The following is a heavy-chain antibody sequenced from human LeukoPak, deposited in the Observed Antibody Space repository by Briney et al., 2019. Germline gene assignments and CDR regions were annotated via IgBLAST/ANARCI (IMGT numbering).Heavy chain of an antibody. J-gene: IGHJ4*02. Sequence: PGGSLRLSCAASGFTFSSYAMSWVRQAPGKGLEWVAVISYDGSNKYYADSVKGRFTISRDNSKNTLYLQMNSLRAEDTAVYYCAKAGVYWGQGTLVTVSS. D-gene: IGHD3-10*01. CDR1: GFTFSSYA. CDR2: ISYDGSNK. V-gene: IGHV3-30*18. CDR3: AKAGVY.